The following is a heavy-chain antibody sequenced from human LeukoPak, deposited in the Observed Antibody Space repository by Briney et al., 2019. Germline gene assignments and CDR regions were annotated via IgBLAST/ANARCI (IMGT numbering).Heavy chain of an antibody. CDR3: ARGGGSYDI. V-gene: IGHV3-7*04. CDR2: IKQDESEK. Sequence: GGSLRLSCAASGFTFSDYEMNWVRQAPGKGLEWVADIKQDESEKYYVDSVKGRFTISRDNAKDSLYLQMYSLRVEDTAVYYCARGGGSYDIWGQGTVVTVSS. D-gene: IGHD1-26*01. CDR1: GFTFSDYE. J-gene: IGHJ3*02.